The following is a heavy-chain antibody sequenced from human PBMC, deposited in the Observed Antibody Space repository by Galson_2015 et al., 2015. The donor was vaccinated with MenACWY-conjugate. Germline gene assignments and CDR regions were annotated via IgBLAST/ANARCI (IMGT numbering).Heavy chain of an antibody. CDR2: IKSKAYGGTT. Sequence: SLRLSCAASGFTFGDYAMGWFRQAPGKGLEWVGFIKSKAYGGTTEYAASVKGRFTISRDDSKSIAYLQMNSLKTEDTAVYYCSRPFYDFWSGYSNPHFDYWGQGILLTVSS. J-gene: IGHJ4*02. CDR1: GFTFGDYA. D-gene: IGHD3-3*01. CDR3: SRPFYDFWSGYSNPHFDY. V-gene: IGHV3-49*03.